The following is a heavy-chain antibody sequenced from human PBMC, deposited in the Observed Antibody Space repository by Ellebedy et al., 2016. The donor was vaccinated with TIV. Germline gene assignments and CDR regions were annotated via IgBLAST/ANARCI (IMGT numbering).Heavy chain of an antibody. J-gene: IGHJ4*02. CDR1: GYTFTGYY. D-gene: IGHD3-10*01. V-gene: IGHV1-2*02. CDR2: INPNSGGT. CDR3: ARVNPGYYGSGSYDY. Sequence: ASVKVSXXASGYTFTGYYMHWVRQAPGQGLEWMGWINPNSGGTNYAQKFHGRVTMTRDTSISTAYMELSRLRSDDTAVYYCARVNPGYYGSGSYDYWGQGTLVTVSS.